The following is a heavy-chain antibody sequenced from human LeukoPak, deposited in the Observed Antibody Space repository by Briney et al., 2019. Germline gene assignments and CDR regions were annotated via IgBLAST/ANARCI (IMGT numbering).Heavy chain of an antibody. CDR2: IIPIFGTA. J-gene: IGHJ4*02. Sequence: SVKVSCKASGGTFSNYAISWVRQAPGQGLEWMGGIIPIFGTANYAQKFQGRVTITADESTSTAYMELSSLRSEDTAVYYCARDYSGSYSAPPNFDYWGQGTLVTVSS. CDR3: ARDYSGSYSAPPNFDY. V-gene: IGHV1-69*13. D-gene: IGHD1-26*01. CDR1: GGTFSNYA.